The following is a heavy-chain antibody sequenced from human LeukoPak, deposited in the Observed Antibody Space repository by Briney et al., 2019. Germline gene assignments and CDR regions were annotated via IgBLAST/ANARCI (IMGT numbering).Heavy chain of an antibody. CDR3: ARVTYYYDSSGYRNFDY. CDR1: GFTFSDYY. D-gene: IGHD3-22*01. Sequence: PGGSLRLSCAASGFTFSDYYMSWIRQAPGKGLEWVSYISSSGSTIYYADSVKGRFTISRDNAKNSLYLQMNSLRAEDTAVYYCARVTYYYDSSGYRNFDYWGQGTLVTVSS. CDR2: ISSSGSTI. J-gene: IGHJ4*02. V-gene: IGHV3-11*04.